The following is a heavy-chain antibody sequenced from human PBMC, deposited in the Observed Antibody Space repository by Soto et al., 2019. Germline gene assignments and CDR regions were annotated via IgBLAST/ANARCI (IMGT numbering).Heavy chain of an antibody. CDR1: GFTFSSYS. Sequence: PGGSLRLSCAASGFTFSSYSMNCVRQAPGKGLEWVSYISSSSSTIYYADSVKGRFTISRDNAKNSLYLQMNSLRDEDTAVYYCARDTPLLADYVDYYYYGMDVWGQGTTVTVSS. V-gene: IGHV3-48*02. CDR3: ARDTPLLADYVDYYYYGMDV. CDR2: ISSSSSTI. D-gene: IGHD4-17*01. J-gene: IGHJ6*02.